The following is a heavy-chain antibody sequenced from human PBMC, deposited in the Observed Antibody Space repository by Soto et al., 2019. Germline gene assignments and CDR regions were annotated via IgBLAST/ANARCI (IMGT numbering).Heavy chain of an antibody. Sequence: QLQLQESGPGLVKPSETLSLTCTVSGGSISSSSYYWGWIRQPPGKGLEWIGSIYYSGSTHYNPSLKSRVTISVDTSKNQFSLKLSSVTAADTAVYYCARLAICSGGSCYSKLDWFDPWGQGTLVTVSS. V-gene: IGHV4-39*01. CDR1: GGSISSSSYY. CDR3: ARLAICSGGSCYSKLDWFDP. CDR2: IYYSGST. D-gene: IGHD2-15*01. J-gene: IGHJ5*02.